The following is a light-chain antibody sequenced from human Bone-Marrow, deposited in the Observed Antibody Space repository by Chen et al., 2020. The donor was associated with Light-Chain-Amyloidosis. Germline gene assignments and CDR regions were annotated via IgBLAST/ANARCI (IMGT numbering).Light chain of an antibody. Sequence: QSALTQPASVSGSPGQSITISCTGTSSDVGGYKYVSWYQQHPGKAPKLTIYEVRKRPSGISNRFSGSKSGNTASLPISGLQAEDEADYYCSSYTGSSTYVFGTGTKVTVL. CDR1: SSDVGGYKY. CDR3: SSYTGSSTYV. CDR2: EVR. J-gene: IGLJ1*01. V-gene: IGLV2-14*01.